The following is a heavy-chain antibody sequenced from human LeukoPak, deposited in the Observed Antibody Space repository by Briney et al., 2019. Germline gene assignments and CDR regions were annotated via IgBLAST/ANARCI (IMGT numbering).Heavy chain of an antibody. CDR2: ISYDGSNK. Sequence: GGSLRLSCAASGFTFSSYAMHWVRQAPGKGLGWVAFISYDGSNKYYADSVKGRFTISRDNTKNTLYLQMNSLRAEDTAVYYCARFPCSGGSCYGEGFDYWGQGTLVTVSS. D-gene: IGHD2-15*01. CDR3: ARFPCSGGSCYGEGFDY. CDR1: GFTFSSYA. V-gene: IGHV3-30-3*01. J-gene: IGHJ4*02.